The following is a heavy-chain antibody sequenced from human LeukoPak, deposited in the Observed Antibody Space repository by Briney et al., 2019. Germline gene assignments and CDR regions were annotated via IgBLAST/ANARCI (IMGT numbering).Heavy chain of an antibody. V-gene: IGHV3-21*01. CDR3: ARDRIYSYGPVYYYGMDV. CDR1: GFTFSSYS. J-gene: IGHJ6*02. Sequence: GGSLRLSCAASGFTFSSYSMNWVRQAPGKGLEWVSSISSSSSYIYYADSVKGRFTISRDNAKNSLYLQMNSLRAEDTAVYYCARDRIYSYGPVYYYGMDVWGQGTTVTVSS. CDR2: ISSSSSYI. D-gene: IGHD5-18*01.